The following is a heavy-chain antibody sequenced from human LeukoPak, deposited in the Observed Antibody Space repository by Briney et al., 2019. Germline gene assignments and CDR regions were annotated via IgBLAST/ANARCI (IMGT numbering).Heavy chain of an antibody. D-gene: IGHD5-12*01. CDR1: GFTFSSYG. Sequence: GGSLRLSCAASGFTFSSYGMHWVRQAPGKGLEWVAFIRYDGSNKYYADSVKGRFTISRDNSKNTLYLQMNSLRVEDTAVYYCAKEYYGGYETRPYYYYYMDVWGKGTTVTVSS. CDR3: AKEYYGGYETRPYYYYYMDV. CDR2: IRYDGSNK. J-gene: IGHJ6*03. V-gene: IGHV3-30*02.